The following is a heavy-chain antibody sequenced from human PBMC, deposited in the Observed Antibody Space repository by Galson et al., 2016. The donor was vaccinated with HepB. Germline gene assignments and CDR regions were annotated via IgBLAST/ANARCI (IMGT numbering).Heavy chain of an antibody. CDR1: GYTFTGYY. V-gene: IGHV1-2*04. CDR2: INPNSGGT. CDR3: ARAKSIIDYYYNGLDV. Sequence: SVKVSCKASGYTFTGYYIHWVRQAPGQGLEWMGWINPNSGGTNYAQKFQGWVTMTRDTSISTAYMELSRLGSDDTAVYYCARAKSIIDYYYNGLDVWGQGTTVAVSS. D-gene: IGHD2/OR15-2a*01. J-gene: IGHJ6*02.